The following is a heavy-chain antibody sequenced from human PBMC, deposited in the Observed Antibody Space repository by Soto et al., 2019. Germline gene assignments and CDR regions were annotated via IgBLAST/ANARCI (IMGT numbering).Heavy chain of an antibody. V-gene: IGHV1-69*13. CDR3: AREGYCSSTSCQSSLYYYGMDV. CDR2: IIPIFGTA. Sequence: VASVKVSCKASGGTFSSYAISWVRQAPGQGLEWMGGIIPIFGTANYAQKFQGRVTITADESTSTAYMELSSLRSEDTAVYYCAREGYCSSTSCQSSLYYYGMDVWGQGTTVTVSS. J-gene: IGHJ6*02. CDR1: GGTFSSYA. D-gene: IGHD2-2*01.